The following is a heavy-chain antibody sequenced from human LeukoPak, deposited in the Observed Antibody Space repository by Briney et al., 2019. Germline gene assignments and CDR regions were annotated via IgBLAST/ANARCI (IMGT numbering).Heavy chain of an antibody. J-gene: IGHJ5*02. CDR2: IRYDGSNK. CDR3: AKDRGGGPLEWPNWFDP. Sequence: GGSLRLSCAASGFTFSSYWMSWVRQAPGKGLEWVAFIRYDGSNKYYADSVKGRFTISRDNSKNTLYLQMNSLRAEDTAVYYCAKDRGGGPLEWPNWFDPWGQGTLVTVSS. D-gene: IGHD3-3*01. CDR1: GFTFSSYW. V-gene: IGHV3-30*02.